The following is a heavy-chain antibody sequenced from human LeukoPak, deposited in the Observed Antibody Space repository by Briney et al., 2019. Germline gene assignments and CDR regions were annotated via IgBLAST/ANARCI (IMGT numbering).Heavy chain of an antibody. D-gene: IGHD5-18*01. Sequence: GGSLRLSCAASGFTVSSNYMSWVRQAPGKGLEWVSVIYSGGSTYYADSVKGRFTISRDNSKNTLYLQMNSLRAEDTAVYYCARDEATAMVPPLVWGQGTLVTVSS. CDR2: IYSGGST. CDR1: GFTVSSNY. J-gene: IGHJ4*02. CDR3: ARDEATAMVPPLV. V-gene: IGHV3-53*05.